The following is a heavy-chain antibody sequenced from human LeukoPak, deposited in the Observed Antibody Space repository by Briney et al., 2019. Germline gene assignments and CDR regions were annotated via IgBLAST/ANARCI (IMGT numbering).Heavy chain of an antibody. CDR1: GFTFSSYR. CDR3: AKDLYTSSWNQNGAFDI. CDR2: ISSSSSYL. D-gene: IGHD6-13*01. Sequence: GGSLRLSCAASGFTFSSYRVNWVRQAPGKGLEWVSFISSSSSYLYYADSVKGRFTISRDNAKNSLYLQMNSLRAEDTAVCYCAKDLYTSSWNQNGAFDIWGQGTMVTVSS. J-gene: IGHJ3*02. V-gene: IGHV3-21*01.